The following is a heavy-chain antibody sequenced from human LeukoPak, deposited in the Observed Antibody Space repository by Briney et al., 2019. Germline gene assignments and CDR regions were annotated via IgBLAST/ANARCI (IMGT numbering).Heavy chain of an antibody. CDR1: GGSISSGGYY. CDR3: ARHDVRYSSGWSQTRKYYYYGMDV. Sequence: SETLSLTCTVSGGSISSGGYYWSWIRQPPGKGLEWIGYIYYSGSTNYNPSLKSRVTISVDTSKNQFSLKLSSVTAADTAVYYCARHDVRYSSGWSQTRKYYYYGMDVWGQGTTVTVSS. J-gene: IGHJ6*02. CDR2: IYYSGST. V-gene: IGHV4-61*08. D-gene: IGHD6-19*01.